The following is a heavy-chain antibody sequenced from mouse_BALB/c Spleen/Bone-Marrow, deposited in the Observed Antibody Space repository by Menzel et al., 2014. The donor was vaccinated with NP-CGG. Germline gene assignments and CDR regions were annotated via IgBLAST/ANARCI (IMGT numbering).Heavy chain of an antibody. V-gene: IGHV5-17*02. CDR3: ARSGSSSGYFDY. D-gene: IGHD1-1*01. Sequence: EVQVVESGGGLVQPGGSRKLSCAASGFTFSSFGMHWVRQAPEKGLEWVAYISSGSSTVYYADKVMGRFTISRDNPKNTLFLQMTSLRSEDTAMYYCARSGSSSGYFDYGGQGTTLTVSS. CDR1: GFTFSSFG. J-gene: IGHJ2*01. CDR2: ISSGSSTV.